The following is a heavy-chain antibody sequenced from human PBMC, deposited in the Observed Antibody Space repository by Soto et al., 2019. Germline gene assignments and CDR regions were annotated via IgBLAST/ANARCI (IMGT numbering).Heavy chain of an antibody. D-gene: IGHD3-9*01. J-gene: IGHJ5*02. Sequence: GASVKVSCKASGGTFSSYAISWVRQVPGQGLEWMGGIIPIFGTANYAQKFQGRVTITADESTSTAYMELSSLRSEDTAVYYCARDLLDGYNDMAWGQGTLVTVSS. V-gene: IGHV1-69*13. CDR2: IIPIFGTA. CDR1: GGTFSSYA. CDR3: ARDLLDGYNDMA.